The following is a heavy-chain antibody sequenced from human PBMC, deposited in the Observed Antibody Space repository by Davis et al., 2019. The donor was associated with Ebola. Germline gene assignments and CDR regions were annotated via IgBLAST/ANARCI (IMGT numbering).Heavy chain of an antibody. J-gene: IGHJ4*02. CDR3: ARGVLVLPATRPYSFDH. V-gene: IGHV3-23*01. CDR2: IGGSGHSA. Sequence: GESLKISCVASGFTFSSYVMGWVRQAPGKGLEWVSRIGGSGHSADYGDSVRGRFTISRDNAKNSLYLQMDNLGAEDTAVYYCARGVLVLPATRPYSFDHWGQGTQVTVSS. D-gene: IGHD2-2*02. CDR1: GFTFSSYV.